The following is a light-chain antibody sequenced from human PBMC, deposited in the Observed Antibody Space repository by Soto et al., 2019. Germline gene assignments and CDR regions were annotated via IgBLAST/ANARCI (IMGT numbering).Light chain of an antibody. J-gene: IGKJ5*01. CDR1: QSVGSNY. V-gene: IGKV3-20*01. Sequence: EIVLTQSPGTLSLSPWERATRSCRASQSVGSNYLAWYQQTPGQAPRLLIHGASTRATGIPDRFSGSWSGTDCTLTLSRLESEDSAVYYCHQYASSPLTFGQVTRLEIK. CDR3: HQYASSPLT. CDR2: GAS.